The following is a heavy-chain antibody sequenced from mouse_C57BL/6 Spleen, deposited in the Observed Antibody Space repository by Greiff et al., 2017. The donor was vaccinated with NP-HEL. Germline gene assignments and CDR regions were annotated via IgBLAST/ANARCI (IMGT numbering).Heavy chain of an antibody. Sequence: QVQLKQSGAELVMPGASVKLSCKASGYTFTSYWMHWVKQRPGQGLEWIGEIDPSDSYTNYNQKFKGKSTLTVDKSSSTAYMQLSSLTSEDSAVYYCARLRGGSSYDAMDYWGQGTSVTVSS. J-gene: IGHJ4*01. V-gene: IGHV1-69*01. CDR2: IDPSDSYT. CDR3: ARLRGGSSYDAMDY. CDR1: GYTFTSYW. D-gene: IGHD1-1*01.